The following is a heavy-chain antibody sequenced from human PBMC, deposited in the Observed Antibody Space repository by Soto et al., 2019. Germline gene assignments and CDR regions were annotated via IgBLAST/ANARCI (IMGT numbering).Heavy chain of an antibody. D-gene: IGHD5-12*01. CDR3: ARLRWLNPPTRPEHYFYGMDV. J-gene: IGHJ6*02. Sequence: SETLSLTCGVYGGPFNGFYWSWVRQPPGKGLEWIGEINDREPNYSPSLKSRLSISTDASKKQFSLKLTSVTAADTAVYYCARLRWLNPPTRPEHYFYGMDVWGQGTSVTVSS. CDR1: GGPFNGFY. V-gene: IGHV4-34*01. CDR2: INDREP.